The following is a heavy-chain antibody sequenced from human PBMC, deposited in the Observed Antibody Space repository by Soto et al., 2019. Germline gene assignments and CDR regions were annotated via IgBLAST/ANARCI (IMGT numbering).Heavy chain of an antibody. Sequence: PSETLSLTCTVSGGSISSGGYYWSWIRQHPGKGLEWIGYIYYSGSTYYNPSLKSRVTISVDTSKNQFSLKLSSVTAADTAVYYCARAPRGPTYGLYRVLGFDYWGQGTLVTVSS. D-gene: IGHD3-10*01. J-gene: IGHJ4*02. CDR2: IYYSGST. CDR1: GGSISSGGYY. CDR3: ARAPRGPTYGLYRVLGFDY. V-gene: IGHV4-31*03.